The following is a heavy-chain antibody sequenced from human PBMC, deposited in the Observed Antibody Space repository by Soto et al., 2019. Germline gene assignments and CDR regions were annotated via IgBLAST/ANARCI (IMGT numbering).Heavy chain of an antibody. CDR1: EFTFSNYW. J-gene: IGHJ4*02. V-gene: IGHV3-74*01. Sequence: VQLVESGGGLVQPGGSLRLSCAASEFTFSNYWMHWVRQAPGKGLVWVSRINSDGKTTTYADSVKGRFTISRDNAKNTLYLQMNSLRAEDTAVYYCAKGGSGKGDYWGQGTLVTVSS. CDR2: INSDGKTT. D-gene: IGHD1-1*01. CDR3: AKGGSGKGDY.